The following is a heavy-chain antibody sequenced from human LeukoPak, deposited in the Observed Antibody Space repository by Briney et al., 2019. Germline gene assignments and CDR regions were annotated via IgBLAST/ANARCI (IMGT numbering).Heavy chain of an antibody. D-gene: IGHD5-18*01. CDR3: ARSGYSYGGGYDY. V-gene: IGHV3-48*03. Sequence: GGSLRLSCAASGFTFTNYEMTWVRQAPGKGLEWVSYISSSGTTIYYADSVKGRFTISRDNAKNSLYLQMNSLRAEDTAVYYCARSGYSYGGGYDYWGQGTLVTVSS. J-gene: IGHJ4*02. CDR2: ISSSGTTI. CDR1: GFTFTNYE.